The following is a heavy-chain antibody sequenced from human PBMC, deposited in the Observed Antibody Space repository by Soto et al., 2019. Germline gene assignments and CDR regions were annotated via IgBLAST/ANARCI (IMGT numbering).Heavy chain of an antibody. CDR2: INPSGGST. Sequence: ASVKVSCKASGYTFTSYYMHWVRQAPGQGLEWLGIINPSGGSTSYAQKFQGRVTMTRDTSTSTVYMELSSLRSEDTAVYYCDRDRLPDYFISTHRLSSFDISGQGTLVTLSS. D-gene: IGHD3-9*01. J-gene: IGHJ3*02. V-gene: IGHV1-46*03. CDR3: DRDRLPDYFISTHRLSSFDI. CDR1: GYTFTSYY.